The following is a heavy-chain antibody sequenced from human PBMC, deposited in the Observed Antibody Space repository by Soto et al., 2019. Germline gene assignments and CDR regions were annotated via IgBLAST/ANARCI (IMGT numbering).Heavy chain of an antibody. CDR2: IYYSGST. CDR1: GDSMSYYF. V-gene: IGHV4-59*01. J-gene: IGHJ5*02. CDR3: ARDQLEGNWFDP. Sequence: SDTLSLTCTVSGDSMSYYFWSWIRQPPGKGLEWIGYIYYSGSTNYNPSLKSRVTISVDTSKNQFSLKLTSVTAADTAVYYCARDQLEGNWFDPWGQGTLVTVSS. D-gene: IGHD1-1*01.